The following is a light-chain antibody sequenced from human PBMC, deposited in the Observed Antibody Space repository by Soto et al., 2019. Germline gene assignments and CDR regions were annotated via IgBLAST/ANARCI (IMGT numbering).Light chain of an antibody. CDR2: DVS. CDR3: ISYTSTDVV. J-gene: IGLJ2*01. V-gene: IGLV2-14*01. CDR1: SSDVGGYNY. Sequence: QSVLTQPASVSGSPGQSITISCTGTSSDVGGYNYVSWYQQHPGKAPKLMIYDVSNRPSGVSNRFSGSKSGNTASLTISGLQAEDEADYYCISYTSTDVVFGGGTKLTVL.